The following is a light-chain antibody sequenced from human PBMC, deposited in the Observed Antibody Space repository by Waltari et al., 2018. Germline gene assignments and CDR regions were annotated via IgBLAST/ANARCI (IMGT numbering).Light chain of an antibody. CDR1: PSVLYSSNNKNY. CDR2: WAS. J-gene: IGKJ1*01. CDR3: QQYYSTPRT. V-gene: IGKV4-1*01. Sequence: DILMTQAPDSLAVSLGGRATINLKSSPSVLYSSNNKNYLAWYQQKPGQPPKLLIYWASTRESGVPDRFSGSGSGTDFTLTISSLQAEDVAVYYCQQYYSTPRTFGQGTKVEIK.